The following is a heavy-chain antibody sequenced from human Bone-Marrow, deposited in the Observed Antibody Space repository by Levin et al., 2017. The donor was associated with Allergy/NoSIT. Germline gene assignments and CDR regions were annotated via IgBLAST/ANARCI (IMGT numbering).Heavy chain of an antibody. J-gene: IGHJ4*02. D-gene: IGHD2-8*01. CDR1: GGSISSSSYY. CDR3: ARDSMVYAI. V-gene: IGHV4-39*07. CDR2: IYYSGST. Sequence: GSLRLSCTVSGGSISSSSYYWGWIRQPPGKGLEWIGSIYYSGSTYYNPSLKSRVTISVDTSKNQFSLKLSSVTAADTAVYYCARDSMVYAIWGQGTLVTVSS.